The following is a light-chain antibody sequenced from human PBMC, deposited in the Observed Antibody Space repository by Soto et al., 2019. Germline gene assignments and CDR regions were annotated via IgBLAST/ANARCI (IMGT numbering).Light chain of an antibody. V-gene: IGKV3-11*01. J-gene: IGKJ2*01. CDR3: QQRSSWPRT. CDR2: DAS. CDR1: QSVSSY. Sequence: EIALTQSAATLSLSPGERATLSCRASQSVSSYLAWYQQKARQTPRLLIYDASNRGTGIPARFSGSGSGTDFTLTINSLEPEDFAVYYCQQRSSWPRTFGQGTKLEIK.